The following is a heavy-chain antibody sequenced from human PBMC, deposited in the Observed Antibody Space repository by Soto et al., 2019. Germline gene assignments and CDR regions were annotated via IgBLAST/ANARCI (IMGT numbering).Heavy chain of an antibody. CDR3: ARFTRRSSGDY. CDR2: IKEDGSEK. Sequence: EVQLVESGGDLVQPGGSLRLSCAASGFTFNTYWMSWVRQAPGKGLQWVANIKEDGSEKYYVDSVKGRFTISRDNAKNLLYRQMSSLGAGDTAMYYCARFTRRSSGDYWGQGTLVTVSS. D-gene: IGHD6-25*01. V-gene: IGHV3-7*01. J-gene: IGHJ4*02. CDR1: GFTFNTYW.